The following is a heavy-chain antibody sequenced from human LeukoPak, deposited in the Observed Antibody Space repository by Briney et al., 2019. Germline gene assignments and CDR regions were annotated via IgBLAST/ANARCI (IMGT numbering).Heavy chain of an antibody. CDR1: RFTLSGSA. J-gene: IGHJ3*01. D-gene: IGHD1-26*01. Sequence: GGSLRLSCAASRFTLSGSAMHWVRQASGKGLEWVDRNRTEANSFATAYAASVEGRFTISRDDSQNTAYLQMNSLKTEDTAAYYCTRHGRGSLNVFDVWGQGTMVTVSS. CDR3: TRHGRGSLNVFDV. V-gene: IGHV3-73*01. CDR2: NRTEANSFAT.